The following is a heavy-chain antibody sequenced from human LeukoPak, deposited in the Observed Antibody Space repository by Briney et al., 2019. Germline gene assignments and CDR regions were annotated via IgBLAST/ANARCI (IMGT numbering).Heavy chain of an antibody. V-gene: IGHV4-59*01. D-gene: IGHD3-22*01. CDR1: GGPIIASY. J-gene: IGHJ4*02. CDR2: THYSGTG. CDR3: ARVRFYDTSGYSTSYYLDY. Sequence: SETLSLTCAVSGGPIIASYWSWIRQPPGKGLEWIGYTHYSGTGNYNPSLKSRVTISIDTSKNRFSLRLTSVTAADTAVYYCARVRFYDTSGYSTSYYLDYWGQGALVTVSS.